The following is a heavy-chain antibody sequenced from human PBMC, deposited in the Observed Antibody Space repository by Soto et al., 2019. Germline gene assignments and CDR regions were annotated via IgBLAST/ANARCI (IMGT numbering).Heavy chain of an antibody. CDR2: ISGSGGST. J-gene: IGHJ3*02. Sequence: GPLRLSCAASVFTFSSYAMSWVRQAPGKGLEWVSAISGSGGSTYYADSVKGRFTISRDNSKNTLYLQMNSLRAEDTAVYYCAKGEDGSGYHAFDIWGQGTMVTVSS. V-gene: IGHV3-23*01. CDR1: VFTFSSYA. CDR3: AKGEDGSGYHAFDI. D-gene: IGHD3-10*01.